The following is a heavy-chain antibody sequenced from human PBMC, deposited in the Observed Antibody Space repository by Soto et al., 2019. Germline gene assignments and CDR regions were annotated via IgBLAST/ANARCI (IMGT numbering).Heavy chain of an antibody. J-gene: IGHJ6*01. CDR1: GYTFTGYY. V-gene: IGHV1-2*02. CDR2: INPNSGGT. CDR3: ARDQKEVPTSSTDTAMVRGMLDYYYYGMDV. D-gene: IGHD5-18*01. Sequence: QVQLVQSGAEVKKPGASVKVSCKASGYTFTGYYMHWVRQAPGQGLEWMGWINPNSGGTNYAQKFQGGVTMTRDTSISTAYMELSRLRSDDTAVYYCARDQKEVPTSSTDTAMVRGMLDYYYYGMDVW.